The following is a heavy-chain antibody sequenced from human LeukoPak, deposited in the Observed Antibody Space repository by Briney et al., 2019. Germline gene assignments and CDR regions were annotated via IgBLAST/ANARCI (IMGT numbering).Heavy chain of an antibody. J-gene: IGHJ5*02. CDR3: ARHSMCLDP. Sequence: SETLPFSCTVSGGSISSYYWSWIRQPPGKGLEWIGYISYSGSTNYNPSLKSRVTISVDTSKNQFSLKLTSVTAADTAVYYCARHSMCLDPWGQGTLVAVSS. CDR2: ISYSGST. CDR1: GGSISSYY. V-gene: IGHV4-59*08.